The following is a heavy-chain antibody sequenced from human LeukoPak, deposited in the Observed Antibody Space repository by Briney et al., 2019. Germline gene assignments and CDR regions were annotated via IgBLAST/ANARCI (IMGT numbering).Heavy chain of an antibody. Sequence: GGSLRLSSAPPVFTFSSYAMSWVRQAPGKGLEWVSALSGSGGSTYYADSVKGRFTISRDNSKNTLYLQMSSRRAEDRAVYYWATHPSAYYYDSSGYYYGAFDIWGQGTMVTVSS. CDR3: ATHPSAYYYDSSGYYYGAFDI. J-gene: IGHJ3*02. D-gene: IGHD3-22*01. CDR1: VFTFSSYA. CDR2: LSGSGGST. V-gene: IGHV3-23*01.